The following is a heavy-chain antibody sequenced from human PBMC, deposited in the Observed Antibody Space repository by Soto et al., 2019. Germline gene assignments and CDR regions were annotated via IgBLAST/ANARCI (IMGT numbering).Heavy chain of an antibody. CDR2: FDPEDGET. CDR1: GYTLTELS. CDR3: ATVAAADNYYGMHV. Sequence: GASVKVSCKVSGYTLTELSMHWVRQAPGKGLEWMGGFDPEDGETIYAQKFQGRVTMTEDASTDTAYMELGSLRSEDTAVYYCATVAAADNYYGMHVWGQGTTVTVSS. D-gene: IGHD6-13*01. J-gene: IGHJ6*02. V-gene: IGHV1-24*01.